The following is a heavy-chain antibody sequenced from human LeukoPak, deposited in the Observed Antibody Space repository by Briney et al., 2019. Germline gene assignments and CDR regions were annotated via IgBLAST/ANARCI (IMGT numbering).Heavy chain of an antibody. Sequence: GGSLRLSCAASGFTFSSYAMSWVRQAPGKGLEWVSNISGSGGSTYYADSVKGRLTISRDNAKNSLYLQMNSLRAEDTAVYYCARDRSTDSSGRYYFDYWGQGTLVTVSS. V-gene: IGHV3-23*01. CDR3: ARDRSTDSSGRYYFDY. CDR2: ISGSGGST. CDR1: GFTFSSYA. J-gene: IGHJ4*02. D-gene: IGHD3-22*01.